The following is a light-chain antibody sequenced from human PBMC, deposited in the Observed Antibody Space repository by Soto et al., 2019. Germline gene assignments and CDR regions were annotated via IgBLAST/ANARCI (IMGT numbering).Light chain of an antibody. CDR3: STHAGSDDPIV. J-gene: IGLJ1*01. Sequence: QSALTQPPSASGSPGQSVTISCTGTSSDVGGYPFVSWYQQHPGQAPKVLIYDVNKRPSGVPDRFSGSKSGNTASLTVSGHQAEDEADYYCSTHAGSDDPIVFGTGTKVTVL. CDR2: DVN. V-gene: IGLV2-8*01. CDR1: SSDVGGYPF.